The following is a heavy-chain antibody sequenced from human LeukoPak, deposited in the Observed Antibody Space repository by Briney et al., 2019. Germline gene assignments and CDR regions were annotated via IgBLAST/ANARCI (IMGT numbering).Heavy chain of an antibody. J-gene: IGHJ3*02. CDR2: INSDGSST. Sequence: RSGGSLRLSCAASGFTFSTYWMHWVRQAPGKGLVWVSRINSDGSSTRYADSAKGRFTISRDNAKNTLYLQMNSLRAEDAAVYYCAKCRPMNIFHNSAFDIWGQGTMVTVSS. CDR3: AKCRPMNIFHNSAFDI. V-gene: IGHV3-74*01. D-gene: IGHD2-21*01. CDR1: GFTFSTYW.